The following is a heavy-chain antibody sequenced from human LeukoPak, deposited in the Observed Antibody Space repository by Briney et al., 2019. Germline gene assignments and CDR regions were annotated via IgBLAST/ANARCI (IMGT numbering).Heavy chain of an antibody. CDR2: ISPSGGST. CDR3: ARDRRVLYYYDSSGYLFDY. CDR1: GYTFTSNY. Sequence: ASVKVSCKAFGYTFTSNYMHWVRQAPGQGPEWMGVISPSGGSTTYAQKFQGRVTITRDTSASTAYMELSSLRSEDMAVYYCARDRRVLYYYDSSGYLFDYWGQGTLVTVSS. J-gene: IGHJ4*02. D-gene: IGHD3-22*01. V-gene: IGHV1-46*01.